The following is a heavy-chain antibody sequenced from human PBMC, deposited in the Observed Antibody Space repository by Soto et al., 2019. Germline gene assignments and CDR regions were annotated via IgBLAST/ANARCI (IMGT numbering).Heavy chain of an antibody. CDR2: IDPSDSQT. CDR3: ARQIYDSDTGPNFQYYFDS. J-gene: IGHJ4*02. CDR1: GYSFAGYW. Sequence: GESLKISCKGSGYSFAGYWITWVRQKPGKGLEWMGRIDPSDSQTYYSPSFRGHVTISVTKSITTVFLQWSSLRASDTAMYYCARQIYDSDTGPNFQYYFDSWGQGTPVTISS. V-gene: IGHV5-10-1*01. D-gene: IGHD3-22*01.